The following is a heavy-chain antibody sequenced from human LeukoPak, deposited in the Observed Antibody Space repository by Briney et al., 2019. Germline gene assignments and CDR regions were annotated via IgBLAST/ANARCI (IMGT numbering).Heavy chain of an antibody. V-gene: IGHV3-30*02. CDR2: IRYDGSDK. CDR3: AAINIAQLPIRVD. Sequence: QTGGSLRLSCAASGFTFSGYGMHWVRQAPGKGLEWVSFIRYDGSDKYYADSVKGRFTISRDNSKNTLYLQMHSLRVEDTAVYYCAAINIAQLPIRVDWGQGTLVTVSS. CDR1: GFTFSGYG. D-gene: IGHD5-24*01. J-gene: IGHJ4*02.